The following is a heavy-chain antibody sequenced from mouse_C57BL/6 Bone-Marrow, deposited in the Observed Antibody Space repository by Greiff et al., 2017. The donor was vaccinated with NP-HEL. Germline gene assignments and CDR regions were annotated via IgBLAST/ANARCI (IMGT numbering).Heavy chain of an antibody. V-gene: IGHV1-22*01. Sequence: DVKLVESGPELVKPGASVKMSCKASGYTFTDYNMHWVKQSHGKSLEWIGYINPNNGGTSYNQKFKGKATLTVNKSSSTAYMELRSLTSEDSAVYYCARGVYPFAYWGQGTLVTVSA. J-gene: IGHJ3*01. CDR3: ARGVYPFAY. CDR2: INPNNGGT. CDR1: GYTFTDYN.